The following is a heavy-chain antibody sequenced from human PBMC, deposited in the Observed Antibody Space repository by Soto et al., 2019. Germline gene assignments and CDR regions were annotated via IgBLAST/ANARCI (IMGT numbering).Heavy chain of an antibody. J-gene: IGHJ4*02. D-gene: IGHD3-9*01. CDR2: IKSKTDGGTT. CDR1: GFTFSNAW. Sequence: GGSLRLSCAASGFTFSNAWMNWVRQAPGKGLEWVGRIKSKTDGGTTDYAAPVKGRFTISRDDSKNTLYLQINSLKTEDTAVYYCTTDRLRYFDWSNTTPDYWGQGTLVTVSS. CDR3: TTDRLRYFDWSNTTPDY. V-gene: IGHV3-15*07.